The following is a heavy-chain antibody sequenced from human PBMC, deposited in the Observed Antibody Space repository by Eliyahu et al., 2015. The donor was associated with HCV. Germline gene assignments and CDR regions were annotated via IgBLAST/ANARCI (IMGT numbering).Heavy chain of an antibody. CDR2: ISGSSDTI. CDR3: VNPVLWFGESTGR. Sequence: RLSXAASGFTFSSHSMNWVRQAPGKGLEWISYISGSSDTIYYAGSVKGRFTVSRDNAXSSLYLQMNSLRNEDTAMYYCVNPVLWFGESTGRWGQGTLXTVSS. CDR1: GFTFSSHS. V-gene: IGHV3-48*02. D-gene: IGHD3-10*01. J-gene: IGHJ4*02.